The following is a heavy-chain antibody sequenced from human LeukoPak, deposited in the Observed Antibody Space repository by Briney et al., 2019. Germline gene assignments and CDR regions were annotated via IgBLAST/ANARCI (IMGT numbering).Heavy chain of an antibody. D-gene: IGHD5-24*01. CDR1: GYSFSDYW. V-gene: IGHV5-51*01. CDR2: IYPGDTET. J-gene: IGHJ4*02. CDR3: ARLEMATMSALDF. Sequence: SGESLKISCTGSGYSFSDYWIGWVRQMPGKGLEWMGNIYPGDTETRYSPSFQGQATIAADKSISVAYLHWSSLKASDTAIYFCARLEMATMSALDFWGRGTLVTVSS.